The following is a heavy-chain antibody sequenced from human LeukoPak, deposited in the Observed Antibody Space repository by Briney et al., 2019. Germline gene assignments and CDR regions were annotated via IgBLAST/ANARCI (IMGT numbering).Heavy chain of an antibody. J-gene: IGHJ6*02. CDR3: AKYNAMARLLYYGMDV. CDR1: GYTFTSYG. D-gene: IGHD5-18*01. V-gene: IGHV1-69*04. CDR2: IIPILGIA. Sequence: GASVKVSCKASGYTFTSYGISWVRQAPGQGLEWMGRIIPILGIANYAQKFQGRDTITADKSTSTAYMELSSLRSEDTAVYYCAKYNAMARLLYYGMDVWGQGTTVTVSS.